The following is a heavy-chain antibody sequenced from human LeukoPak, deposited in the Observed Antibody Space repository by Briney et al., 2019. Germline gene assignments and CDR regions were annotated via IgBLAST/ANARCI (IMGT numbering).Heavy chain of an antibody. CDR3: ARDAITMVRGVPYGMDV. V-gene: IGHV4-39*07. D-gene: IGHD3-10*01. J-gene: IGHJ6*02. CDR1: GGSISSSSYY. CDR2: IYYSGST. Sequence: PSETLSLTCTVSGGSISSSSYYWGWIRQPPGKGLEWIGSIYYSGSTYYNPSLKSRVTISVDTSKNQFSLKLSSVTAADTAVYYCARDAITMVRGVPYGMDVWGQGTTVTVSS.